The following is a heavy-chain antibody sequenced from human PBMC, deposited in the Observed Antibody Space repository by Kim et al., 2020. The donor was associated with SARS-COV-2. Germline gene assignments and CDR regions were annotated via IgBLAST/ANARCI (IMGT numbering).Heavy chain of an antibody. CDR3: AREKALRYFDLDYYYYGMDV. V-gene: IGHV4-59*01. J-gene: IGHJ6*02. CDR2: IYYSGST. D-gene: IGHD3-9*01. CDR1: GGSISSYY. Sequence: SETLSLTCTVSGGSISSYYWSWIRQPPGKGLEWIGYIYYSGSTNYNPSLKSRVTISVDTSKNQFSLKLSSVTAADTAVYYCAREKALRYFDLDYYYYGMDVWGQGTTVTVSS.